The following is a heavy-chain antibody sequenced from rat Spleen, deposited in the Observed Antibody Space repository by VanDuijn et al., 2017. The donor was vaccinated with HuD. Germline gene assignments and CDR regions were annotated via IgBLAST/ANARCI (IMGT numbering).Heavy chain of an antibody. V-gene: IGHV5-25*01. CDR1: GFSLTSYN. Sequence: VQLKESGPGLVQPSQTLSLTCTVSGFSLTSYNVHWVRQAPTKGLEWVASISTGGGDTYYRDSVKGRFTISRDTAQNTLYLQMNSPTSEDTATYYCTTKADWGQGVMVTVSS. CDR2: ISTGGGDT. CDR3: TTKAD. J-gene: IGHJ2*01.